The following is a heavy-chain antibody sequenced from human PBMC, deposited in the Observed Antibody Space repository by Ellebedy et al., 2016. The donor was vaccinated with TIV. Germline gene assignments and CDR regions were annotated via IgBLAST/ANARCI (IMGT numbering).Heavy chain of an antibody. Sequence: MPSETLSLTCEAYGGSFGGYYWSWIRQPPGKGLEWVGEISHSGSIHLNPSLMGRVTISEDTSKNQFSLRLNSVTAADTAVYYCARGEYRGSQFDDFWGQGTLVTVSS. CDR3: ARGEYRGSQFDDF. CDR1: GGSFGGYY. D-gene: IGHD3/OR15-3a*01. CDR2: ISHSGSI. J-gene: IGHJ4*02. V-gene: IGHV4-34*01.